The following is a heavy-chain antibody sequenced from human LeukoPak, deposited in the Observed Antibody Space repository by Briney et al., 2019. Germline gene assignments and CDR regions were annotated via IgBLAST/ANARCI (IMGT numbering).Heavy chain of an antibody. CDR3: ARVSKVDYYYYMDV. CDR1: GFTFSSYE. CDR2: ISSSGSTI. J-gene: IGHJ6*03. D-gene: IGHD4-11*01. V-gene: IGHV3-48*03. Sequence: PGGSLRLSCAASGFTFSSYEMNWVRQAPGKGLEWVSYISSSGSTIYYADSVKGRFTISRDNAKNSLYLQMNSLGAEDTALYHCARVSKVDYYYYMDVWGKGTTVTISS.